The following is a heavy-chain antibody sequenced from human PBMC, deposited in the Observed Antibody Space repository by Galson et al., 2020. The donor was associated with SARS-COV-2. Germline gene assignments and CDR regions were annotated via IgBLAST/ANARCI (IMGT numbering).Heavy chain of an antibody. Sequence: GESLKISCEASGFTFHDYTMHWVRQAPGTGLEWVSLISWHGGSTYYADSVKGRFTISRDNSKNSLYLQMNSLRTEDTALYYCAKDTRPLTGTTQGYFDDWGQGTLVTVSS. CDR3: AKDTRPLTGTTQGYFDD. J-gene: IGHJ4*02. CDR2: ISWHGGST. V-gene: IGHV3-43*01. D-gene: IGHD1-20*01. CDR1: GFTFHDYT.